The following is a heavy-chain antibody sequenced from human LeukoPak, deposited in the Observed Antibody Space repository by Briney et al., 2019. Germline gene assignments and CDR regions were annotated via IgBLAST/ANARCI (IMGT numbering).Heavy chain of an antibody. CDR1: GGSFSGYY. CDR2: INYSGST. V-gene: IGHV4-34*01. CDR3: ARVSGFGDY. Sequence: SETLSLTCAVYGGSFSGYYWSWIRQPPGKGLEWIGEINYSGSTNYNPSLKSRVTISVDTSKNQFSLKLSSVTAADTAVYYCARVSGFGDYWGQGTLVTVSS. J-gene: IGHJ4*02. D-gene: IGHD3-10*01.